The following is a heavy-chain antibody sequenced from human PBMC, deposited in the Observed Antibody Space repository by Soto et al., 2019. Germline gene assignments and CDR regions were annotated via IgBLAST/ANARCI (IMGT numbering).Heavy chain of an antibody. CDR3: AREDESSGYAGTSQH. V-gene: IGHV3-30-3*01. Sequence: QVQLEESGGGVVQPGRSLTLSCVASRFTLSSFHMHWVRQAPGKGLEWVGLISNAANNKVYADSVKGRFTFSRDNSKNTLYLEMNDLRVDDTAVYYCAREDESSGYAGTSQHWGQGTLVSVSS. J-gene: IGHJ1*01. CDR1: RFTLSSFH. CDR2: ISNAANNK. D-gene: IGHD3-22*01.